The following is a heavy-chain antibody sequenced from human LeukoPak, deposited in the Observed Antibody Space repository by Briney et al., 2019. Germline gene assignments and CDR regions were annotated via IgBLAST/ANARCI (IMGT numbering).Heavy chain of an antibody. CDR3: ARRSVVVVAATVWMGAFDI. V-gene: IGHV5-51*01. CDR2: IYPGDSDT. CDR1: GYSFTNYW. D-gene: IGHD2-15*01. Sequence: GESLKISCKGSGYSFTNYWIGWVRQMPGKGLEWMGMIYPGDSDTRYSPSFQGQVTISADKSISTAYLQWSSLKASDTAMYYCARRSVVVVAATVWMGAFDIWGQGTVVTVSS. J-gene: IGHJ3*02.